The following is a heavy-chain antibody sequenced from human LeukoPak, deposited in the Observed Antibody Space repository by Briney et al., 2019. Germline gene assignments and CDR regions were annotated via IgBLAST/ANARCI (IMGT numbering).Heavy chain of an antibody. D-gene: IGHD1-26*01. CDR3: AKDIVGATPGAFDI. J-gene: IGHJ3*02. CDR2: ISWNSGSI. Sequence: GGSLRLSCAASGFTFDDYAMHWVRQAPGKGLEWVSGISWNSGSIGYADSVKGRFTISRDNAKNSLYLQMNSLRAEDMALYYCAKDIVGATPGAFDIWGQGTMVTVSS. CDR1: GFTFDDYA. V-gene: IGHV3-9*03.